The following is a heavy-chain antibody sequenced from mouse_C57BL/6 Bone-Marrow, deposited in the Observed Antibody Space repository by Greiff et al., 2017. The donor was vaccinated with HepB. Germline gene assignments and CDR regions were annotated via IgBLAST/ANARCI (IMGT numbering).Heavy chain of an antibody. D-gene: IGHD2-5*01. CDR3: TKGDYSNYEVDYFDY. Sequence: VQLQQSGTVLARPGASVKMSCKTSGYTFTSYWMHWVKQRPGQGLEWIGTIYPGNSDTSYNQKFKGKAKLTAVTSASTAYMELSSLTIEDSAVYYCTKGDYSNYEVDYFDYWGQGTTLTVSS. CDR1: GYTFTSYW. J-gene: IGHJ2*01. V-gene: IGHV1-5*01. CDR2: IYPGNSDT.